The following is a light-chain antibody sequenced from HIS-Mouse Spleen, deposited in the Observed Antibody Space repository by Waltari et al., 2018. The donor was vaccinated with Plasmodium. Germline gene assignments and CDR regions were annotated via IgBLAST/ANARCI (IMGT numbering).Light chain of an antibody. J-gene: IGLJ1*01. CDR3: SSYTSSSTA. Sequence: QSALTQPASVSGSPGQSITISCTGTSSDVGGYNYVSWYQQHPGKAPKLLIYDVSNRPSGFSNRFSGSKSGNTASLTISGLQAEDEADYYCSSYTSSSTAFGTGTKVTVL. V-gene: IGLV2-14*03. CDR1: SSDVGGYNY. CDR2: DVS.